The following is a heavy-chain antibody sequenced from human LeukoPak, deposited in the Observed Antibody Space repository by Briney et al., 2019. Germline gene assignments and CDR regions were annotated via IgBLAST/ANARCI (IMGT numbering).Heavy chain of an antibody. Sequence: SETLSLTCTVSGSSISSHSWGWVRQPPGKGLEWIGYDSNNGNINYNPALKSRVTISVDTSKRQSSLKLSSVTAADTAIYYCARDNWGSLDYWGQGTLVTVSS. V-gene: IGHV4-59*11. CDR1: GSSISSHS. J-gene: IGHJ4*02. CDR2: DSNNGNI. D-gene: IGHD7-27*01. CDR3: ARDNWGSLDY.